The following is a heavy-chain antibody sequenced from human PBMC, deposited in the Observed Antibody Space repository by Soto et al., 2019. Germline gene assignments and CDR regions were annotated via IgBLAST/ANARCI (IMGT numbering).Heavy chain of an antibody. D-gene: IGHD6-13*01. CDR1: GGSVSSGSYY. V-gene: IGHV4-61*01. J-gene: IGHJ6*02. CDR2: IYYSGST. Sequence: SETLSLTCTVSGGSVSSGSYYWSWIRQPPGKGLEWIGYIYYSGSTNYNPSLKSRVTISVDTSKNQFSLKLSSVTAADTAVYYCATTAAAGTPPPITPGMDVWGQGTTVTVSS. CDR3: ATTAAAGTPPPITPGMDV.